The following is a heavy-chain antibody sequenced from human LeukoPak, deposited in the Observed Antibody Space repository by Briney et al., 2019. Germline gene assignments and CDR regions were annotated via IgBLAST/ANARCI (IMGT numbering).Heavy chain of an antibody. Sequence: GGSLRLSCAASGFTFSSYGMHWVRQAPGKGLEWVAVIWYDGSNKYYADSVKGRFTISRDNSKNTLYLQMNSLRAEDTAAYYCARSRYCSGGSCYDYYYYGMDVWGQGTTVTVSS. V-gene: IGHV3-30*19. CDR3: ARSRYCSGGSCYDYYYYGMDV. CDR2: IWYDGSNK. D-gene: IGHD2-15*01. CDR1: GFTFSSYG. J-gene: IGHJ6*02.